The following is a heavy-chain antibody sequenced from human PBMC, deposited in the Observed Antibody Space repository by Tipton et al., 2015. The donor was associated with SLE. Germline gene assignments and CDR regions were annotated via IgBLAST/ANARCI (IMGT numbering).Heavy chain of an antibody. J-gene: IGHJ6*02. Sequence: TLSLTCAVYGGSFSGYYWSWIRQPPGKGLEWIGEINHSGSTNYNPSLKSRVTISVDTSKNQFSLKLSSVTAADTAVYYCATAAENKGYYYGMDVWGQGTTVTVSS. CDR1: GGSFSGYY. CDR3: ATAAENKGYYYGMDV. CDR2: INHSGST. V-gene: IGHV4-34*01.